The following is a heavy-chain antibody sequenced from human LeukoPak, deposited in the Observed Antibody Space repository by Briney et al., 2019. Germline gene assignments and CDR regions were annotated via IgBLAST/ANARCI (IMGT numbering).Heavy chain of an antibody. J-gene: IGHJ4*02. CDR3: ARDLKYYDSSGFDY. Sequence: PGGSLRLSCATSGFTFSSYSMNWVRQAPGKGLEWVSCISSSSSYIYNTDTVKGRFTISRDNAKNSLTLQMNSLRAEDTAVYYCARDLKYYDSSGFDYWGQGTLVTVSS. V-gene: IGHV3-21*01. CDR2: ISSSSSYI. CDR1: GFTFSSYS. D-gene: IGHD3-22*01.